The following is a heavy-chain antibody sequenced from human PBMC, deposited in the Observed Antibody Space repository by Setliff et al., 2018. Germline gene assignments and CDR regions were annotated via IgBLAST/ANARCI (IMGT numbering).Heavy chain of an antibody. CDR1: GGSFSGYY. Sequence: SETLSLTCAVYGGSFSGYYWSWIRQSPGKGLEWIGEINHSGSTNYNPSLKSRVTISVDTSNTQFSLKLSSVTAADTAVYYCARKGISTLSGAFDLWGQGTMVTVSS. D-gene: IGHD1-26*01. CDR3: ARKGISTLSGAFDL. CDR2: INHSGST. J-gene: IGHJ3*01. V-gene: IGHV4-34*01.